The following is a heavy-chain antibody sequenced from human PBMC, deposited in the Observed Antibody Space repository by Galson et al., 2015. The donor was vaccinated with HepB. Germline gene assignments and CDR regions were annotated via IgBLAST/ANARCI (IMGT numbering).Heavy chain of an antibody. Sequence: SVKVSCKASGYTFTSYAMHWVRQAPGQRLEWMGWINAGNGNTKYSQKFQGRVTITRDTSASTAYMELSSLRPEDTAVYYCARAPPQYYGSGSYYNSPFDYWGQGTLVTVSS. J-gene: IGHJ4*02. V-gene: IGHV1-3*01. D-gene: IGHD3-10*01. CDR2: INAGNGNT. CDR3: ARAPPQYYGSGSYYNSPFDY. CDR1: GYTFTSYA.